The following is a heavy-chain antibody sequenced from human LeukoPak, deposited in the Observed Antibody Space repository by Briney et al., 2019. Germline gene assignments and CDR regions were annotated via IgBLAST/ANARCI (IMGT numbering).Heavy chain of an antibody. CDR1: GFTLSEHA. J-gene: IGHJ4*02. CDR3: AKDYCRGGNCPLPFFDS. Sequence: GGSLRLSCAVSGFTLSEHAMSWVRQAPGEGLEWVSGIIDVGDTYYADSVKGRFTISRDSSKNTLYLQMNSLGAEDTATYYCAKDYCRGGNCPLPFFDSWGQGTLVTVSS. D-gene: IGHD2-15*01. CDR2: IIDVGDT. V-gene: IGHV3-23*01.